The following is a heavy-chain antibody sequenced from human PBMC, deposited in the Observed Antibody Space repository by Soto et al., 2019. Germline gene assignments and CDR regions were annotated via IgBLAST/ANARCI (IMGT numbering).Heavy chain of an antibody. CDR2: ISYDGSNK. CDR3: AKDSDSGWYFFDYYGMDV. V-gene: IGHV3-30*18. J-gene: IGHJ6*02. Sequence: QVQLVESGGGVVQPGRSLRLSCAASGFTFSSYGMHWVRQAPGKGLEWVAVISYDGSNKYYADSVKGRFTISRDNSKNTLYLQMNSLRAEDTAVYYCAKDSDSGWYFFDYYGMDVWGQGTTVTVSS. D-gene: IGHD6-19*01. CDR1: GFTFSSYG.